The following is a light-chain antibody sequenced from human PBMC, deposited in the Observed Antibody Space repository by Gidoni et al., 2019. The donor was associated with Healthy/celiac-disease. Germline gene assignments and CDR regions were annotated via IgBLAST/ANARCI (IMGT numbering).Light chain of an antibody. V-gene: IGKV3-20*01. CDR1: PSVSSSY. Sequence: EIVLTQSPGTLSLSPGERATLSCRASPSVSSSYLAWYQQKPGQAPRLLIYGASSRATGSPDRFSGSGSGTDFTLTISRREPEDFAVYYCQKYGSSPITFGQXTRLEIK. J-gene: IGKJ5*01. CDR3: QKYGSSPIT. CDR2: GAS.